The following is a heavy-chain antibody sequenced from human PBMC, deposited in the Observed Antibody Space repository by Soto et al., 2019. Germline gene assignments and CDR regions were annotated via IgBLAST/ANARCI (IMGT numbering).Heavy chain of an antibody. V-gene: IGHV3-33*01. CDR2: IWYDGSNK. J-gene: IGHJ3*02. Sequence: GGSLRLSCAASGFTFSSYDMHWVRQAPGKGLEWVAVIWYDGSNKYYADSVKGRFTISRDNSKNTLYLQMNSLRAEDTAVYYCASGFYDSSGYDAFDIWGQGTMVTVSS. CDR1: GFTFSSYD. CDR3: ASGFYDSSGYDAFDI. D-gene: IGHD3-22*01.